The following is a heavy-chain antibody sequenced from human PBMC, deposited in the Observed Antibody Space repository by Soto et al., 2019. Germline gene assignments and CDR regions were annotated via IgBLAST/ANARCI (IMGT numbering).Heavy chain of an antibody. CDR1: GFTFSSYS. CDR2: ISSSSSTI. J-gene: IGHJ5*02. CDR3: ARELVGWKVVPAAMIGWFDP. D-gene: IGHD2-2*01. V-gene: IGHV3-48*01. Sequence: GSLRLSCAASGFTFSSYSMNWVRQAPGKGLEWVSYISSSSSTIYYADSVKGRFTISRDNAKNSLYLQMNSLRAEDTAVYYCARELVGWKVVPAAMIGWFDPWGQGTLVTVSS.